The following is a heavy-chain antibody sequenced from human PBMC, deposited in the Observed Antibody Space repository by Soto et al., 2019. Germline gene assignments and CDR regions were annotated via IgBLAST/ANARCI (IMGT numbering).Heavy chain of an antibody. CDR2: INHSGST. Sequence: PSETLSLTCAVYGGSFSGYYWSWIRQPPGKGLEWIGEINHSGSTNYNPSLKSRVTISVDTSKNQFSLKLSSVTAADTAVYYCARWVQGSEYSSSSSTYYFDYWGQGTLVTVSS. D-gene: IGHD6-6*01. V-gene: IGHV4-34*01. CDR1: GGSFSGYY. CDR3: ARWVQGSEYSSSSSTYYFDY. J-gene: IGHJ4*02.